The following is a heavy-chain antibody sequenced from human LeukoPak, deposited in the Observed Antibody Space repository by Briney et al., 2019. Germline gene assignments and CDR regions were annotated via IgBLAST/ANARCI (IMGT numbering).Heavy chain of an antibody. D-gene: IGHD3-10*01. CDR1: GFTFSSYW. J-gene: IGHJ4*02. CDR2: IKQDGSEK. CDR3: ARDVISGWGVQSFEH. V-gene: IGHV3-7*01. Sequence: PGGSLRLSCAASGFTFSSYWMSWVRQAPGKGLEWVANIKQDGSEKYYVDSVKGRFTISRDNAENSLYLQMNSLGAEDSAVYYCARDVISGWGVQSFEHWGQGALVTVSS.